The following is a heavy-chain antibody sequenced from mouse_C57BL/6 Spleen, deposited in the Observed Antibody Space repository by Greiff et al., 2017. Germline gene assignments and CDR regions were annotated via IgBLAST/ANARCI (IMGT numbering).Heavy chain of an antibody. J-gene: IGHJ2*01. Sequence: QVQLQQSGAELVKPGASVKISCKASGYAFSSYWMNWVKQRPGKGLEWIGQIYPGDGDTNYNGKFKGKATMTADKSSSTAYMQLSSLTSEDSAVYFCARYDYGSSYFDYWGQGTTLPVSS. D-gene: IGHD1-1*01. CDR2: IYPGDGDT. V-gene: IGHV1-80*01. CDR3: ARYDYGSSYFDY. CDR1: GYAFSSYW.